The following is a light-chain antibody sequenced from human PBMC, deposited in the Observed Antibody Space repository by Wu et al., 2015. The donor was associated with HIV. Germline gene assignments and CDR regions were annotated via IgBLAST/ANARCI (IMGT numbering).Light chain of an antibody. Sequence: DIQMTQSPSSLSASVGDRVTITCRASQSISSYLHWYQQKPGAAPKLLIYAASSLQSGVPSRFSGSGSGTDFTLTISSLQPEDFATYYCQQTYSTPKTFGQGTKVGNQT. CDR2: AAS. CDR1: QSISSY. V-gene: IGKV1-39*01. CDR3: QQTYSTPKT. J-gene: IGKJ1*01.